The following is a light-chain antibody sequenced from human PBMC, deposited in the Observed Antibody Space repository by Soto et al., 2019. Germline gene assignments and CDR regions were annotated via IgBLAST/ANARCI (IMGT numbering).Light chain of an antibody. V-gene: IGKV4-1*01. CDR2: GAS. J-gene: IGKJ1*01. CDR3: QQYNNWPPKT. CDR1: QSVLYSSNNMNY. Sequence: DVVLTQSPDSLAVSLGERAIINCKSSQSVLYSSNNMNYLAWYQQKPGQAPRLLIYGASTRATGIPARFSGSGSGTEFTLTISSLQSEDFAVYYCQQYNNWPPKTFGQGTKVDIK.